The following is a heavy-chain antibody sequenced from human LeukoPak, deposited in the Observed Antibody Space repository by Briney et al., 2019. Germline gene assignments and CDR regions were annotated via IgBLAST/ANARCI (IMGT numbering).Heavy chain of an antibody. Sequence: GGSLRLPCAASGFTFDDYAMHWVRQAPGKGLEWVSGISWNSGSIGYADSVKGRFTISRDNAKNSLYPQMNSLRAEDTALYYCAKDSLNSIAAAGTDFDYWGQGTLVTVSS. CDR1: GFTFDDYA. D-gene: IGHD6-13*01. CDR2: ISWNSGSI. J-gene: IGHJ4*02. CDR3: AKDSLNSIAAAGTDFDY. V-gene: IGHV3-9*01.